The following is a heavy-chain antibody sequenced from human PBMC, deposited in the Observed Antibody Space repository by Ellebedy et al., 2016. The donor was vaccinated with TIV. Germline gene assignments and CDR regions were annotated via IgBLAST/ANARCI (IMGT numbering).Heavy chain of an antibody. CDR1: GFTFGDYA. CDR2: IRRKAYVGTT. V-gene: IGHV3-49*03. CDR3: TRVIRYYYGSGSRRAFDI. D-gene: IGHD3-10*01. Sequence: PGGSLRLSFTAPGFTFGDYAMSWFRQAPGKGLEWVGFIRRKAYVGTTEYAASVKGRFTISRDDSKSIAYLQMNSLKTEDIAVYYCTRVIRYYYGSGSRRAFDIWGQGTMVTVSS. J-gene: IGHJ3*02.